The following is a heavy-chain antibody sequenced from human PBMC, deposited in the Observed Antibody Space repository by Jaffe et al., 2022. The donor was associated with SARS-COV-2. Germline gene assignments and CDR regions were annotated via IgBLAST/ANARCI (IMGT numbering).Heavy chain of an antibody. CDR2: ITSKAFGETK. D-gene: IGHD1-26*01. CDR1: GFTFGDYG. CDR3: TRDPGGSWGHYYYYMDL. V-gene: IGHV3-49*03. Sequence: EVQLVESGGGSVQPGRSLRLSCTASGFTFGDYGMGWFRQTPGKGLEWVGFITSKAFGETKEYAASVKGRFTISRDDSKSIAYLEMNSLKTEDTAVYYCTRDPGGSWGHYYYYMDLWGKGTTVTVSS. J-gene: IGHJ6*03.